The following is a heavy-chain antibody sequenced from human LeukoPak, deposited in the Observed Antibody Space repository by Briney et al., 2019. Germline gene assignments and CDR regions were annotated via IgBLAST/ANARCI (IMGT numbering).Heavy chain of an antibody. CDR2: INSDGSST. D-gene: IGHD1-14*01. CDR1: GFTFSSYW. V-gene: IGHV3-74*01. Sequence: GGSLRLSCAASGFTFSSYWMHWVRQAPGKGLVWVSRINSDGSSTSYADSVKGRFTISRDNAKNTLYLQMNSLRAEDTAVYYCARVATNRNNWFDPWGQGTLVIVSS. CDR3: ARVATNRNNWFDP. J-gene: IGHJ5*02.